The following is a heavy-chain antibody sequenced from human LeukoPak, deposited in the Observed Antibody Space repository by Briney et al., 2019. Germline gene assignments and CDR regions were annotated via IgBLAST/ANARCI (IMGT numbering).Heavy chain of an antibody. CDR1: GFTFSSYE. D-gene: IGHD1-26*01. J-gene: IGHJ3*02. CDR2: ISSGGSTV. CDR3: ARVIIVGATGI. Sequence: SLRLSCAASGFTFSSYEMNWVRQAPGKWLEWGTYISSGGSTVYYADSVKGRFTISRDNAKYSLYLQMNSLRAEDTAVYYCARVIIVGATGIWGQGTMVTVSS. V-gene: IGHV3-48*03.